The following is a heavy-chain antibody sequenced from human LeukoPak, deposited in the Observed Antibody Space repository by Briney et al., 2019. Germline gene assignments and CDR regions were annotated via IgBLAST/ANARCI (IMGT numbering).Heavy chain of an antibody. D-gene: IGHD5-12*01. CDR2: INHSGST. CDR3: ARLYLQSGYDSYFDY. J-gene: IGHJ4*02. CDR1: GGSFSGYY. Sequence: PSETLSLTCAVYGGSFSGYYWSWIRQPPGKGLEWIGEINHSGSTNYNPSLKSRVTISVDTSKNQFSLKLSSVTAADTAVYYCARLYLQSGYDSYFDYWGQGTLVTVSS. V-gene: IGHV4-34*01.